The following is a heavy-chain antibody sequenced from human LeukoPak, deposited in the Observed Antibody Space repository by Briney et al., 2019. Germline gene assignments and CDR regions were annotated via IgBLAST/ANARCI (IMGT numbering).Heavy chain of an antibody. CDR1: GFTFSTYN. J-gene: IGHJ3*02. CDR2: ITTSSSYM. CDR3: ARDMSPYTAEYAFDI. D-gene: IGHD2-2*02. Sequence: GGSLRLSCAASGFTFSTYNMNWVRRTPGKGLEWVSSITTSSSYMFYADSVRGRFTISRDNAEKSVYLQMNSLRAEDTAVYYCARDMSPYTAEYAFDIWGQGTMVTVSS. V-gene: IGHV3-21*01.